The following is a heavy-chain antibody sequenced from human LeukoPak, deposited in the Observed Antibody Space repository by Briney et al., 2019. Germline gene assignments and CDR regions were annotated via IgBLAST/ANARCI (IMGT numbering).Heavy chain of an antibody. CDR2: ISTSSTTI. D-gene: IGHD3-10*01. V-gene: IGHV3-48*02. Sequence: PGGSLRLSCAASGFTFSSYSMNWVRQAPGKGLEWVSYISTSSTTIYYAGSVKGRFTMSRDNAKNSLYLQMNSLRDEDTAVYYCARAYYYGSGSYLSDYWGQGTLVTVSS. CDR1: GFTFSSYS. J-gene: IGHJ4*02. CDR3: ARAYYYGSGSYLSDY.